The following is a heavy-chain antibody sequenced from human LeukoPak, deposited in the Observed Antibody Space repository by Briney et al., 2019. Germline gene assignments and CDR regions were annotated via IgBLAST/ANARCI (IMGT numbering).Heavy chain of an antibody. Sequence: GGSLRLSCAASGFTFSSYGMHWVRQAPGKGLEWVALLWYDGRKDSYVDSVKGRFTISRDNSKNTLYLEMNSLRDEDTAIYYCARDLGSVAGFSYWGQGTLVTVPS. CDR1: GFTFSSYG. D-gene: IGHD6-19*01. CDR2: LWYDGRKD. CDR3: ARDLGSVAGFSY. J-gene: IGHJ4*02. V-gene: IGHV3-33*01.